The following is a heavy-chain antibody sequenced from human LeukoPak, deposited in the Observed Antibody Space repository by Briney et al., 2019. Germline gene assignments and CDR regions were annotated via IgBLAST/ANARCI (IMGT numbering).Heavy chain of an antibody. J-gene: IGHJ4*02. D-gene: IGHD4-17*01. CDR2: INPTSGGT. CDR3: ARGRPFGDYVLDY. Sequence: ASVKVSCKASGYTFSGYYMHWVRQAPGQGLEWMGWINPTSGGTNSAQKFQGRVTMTRDTSISTAYMEVSSLRSDDTAVYYCARGRPFGDYVLDYWGQGTLVTVSS. V-gene: IGHV1-2*02. CDR1: GYTFSGYY.